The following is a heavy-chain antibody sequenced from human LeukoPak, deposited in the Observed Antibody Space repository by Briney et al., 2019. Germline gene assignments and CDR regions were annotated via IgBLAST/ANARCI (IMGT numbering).Heavy chain of an antibody. Sequence: PSETLSLTCTVSGGSISSYYWSWIRQPPGKGLEWIGYIYYSGSTNYNPSLKSRVTISVDTSKNQFSLKLSSVTAADTAVYYCARDRKRRIGYNYYYYYGMDVWGQGTTVAVSS. J-gene: IGHJ6*02. CDR3: ARDRKRRIGYNYYYYYGMDV. CDR2: IYYSGST. V-gene: IGHV4-59*01. CDR1: GGSISSYY. D-gene: IGHD3-22*01.